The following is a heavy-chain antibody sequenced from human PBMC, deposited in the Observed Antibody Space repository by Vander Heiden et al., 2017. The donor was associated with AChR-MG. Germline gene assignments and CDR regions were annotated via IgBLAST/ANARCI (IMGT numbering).Heavy chain of an antibody. CDR3: ARGGIVGATVYYYGMDV. D-gene: IGHD1-26*01. J-gene: IGHJ6*02. Sequence: QLQLQESCPGLVKPSATLSLPCTASGGSIISSSYYWGWIRQPPGKGLEWIGSINYSGSTYYNPSLKSRVTISVDTSKNQFSLKLGSVTAADTAVDYCARGGIVGATVYYYGMDVWGQGTTVTVSS. CDR1: GGSIISSSYY. CDR2: INYSGST. V-gene: IGHV4-39*01.